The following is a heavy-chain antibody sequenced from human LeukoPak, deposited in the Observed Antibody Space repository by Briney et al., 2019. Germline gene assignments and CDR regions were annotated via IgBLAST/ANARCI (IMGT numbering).Heavy chain of an antibody. CDR3: AKAPGSSSGYYYN. CDR2: ISGSGSGGST. CDR1: GFTFSSSA. V-gene: IGHV3-23*01. D-gene: IGHD3-22*01. J-gene: IGHJ4*02. Sequence: GGSLRLSCAASGFTFSSSAMSWVRQAPGKGLEWVSSISGSGSGGSTYYADSVKGRFTISRDNSKNTLYLQMNSLRAEDTAVYYCAKAPGSSSGYYYNWGQGTLVTVSS.